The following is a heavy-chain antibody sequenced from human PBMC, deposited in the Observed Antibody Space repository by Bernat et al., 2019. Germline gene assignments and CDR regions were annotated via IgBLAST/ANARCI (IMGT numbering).Heavy chain of an antibody. CDR1: GFTFSSYG. Sequence: QVQLVESGGGVVQPGGSLRLSCAASGFTFSSYGMHWVRQAPGKGLEWVAFIRYDGSNKYSADSVKGRFTISRDNSKNTLYLQMNSLRAGDTAVYYCAKDGGSYYVDDYWSQRTLVTVSS. J-gene: IGHJ4*02. CDR2: IRYDGSNK. D-gene: IGHD1-26*01. CDR3: AKDGGSYYVDDY. V-gene: IGHV3-30*02.